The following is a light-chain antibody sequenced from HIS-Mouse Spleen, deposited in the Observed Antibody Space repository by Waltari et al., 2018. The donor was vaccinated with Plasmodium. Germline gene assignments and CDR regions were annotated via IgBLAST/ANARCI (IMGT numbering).Light chain of an antibody. CDR2: KDS. V-gene: IGLV3-25*03. J-gene: IGLJ2*01. CDR3: QSADSSGTYRV. CDR1: ALPKQY. Sequence: SYELTQPPSVSVSPGQTARITCSGDALPKQYAYWYQQKPGQAPVRVIYKDSERPSGIHERFYGSSSGTTGTLTISGVQAEDEADYYCQSADSSGTYRVFGGGTKLTVL.